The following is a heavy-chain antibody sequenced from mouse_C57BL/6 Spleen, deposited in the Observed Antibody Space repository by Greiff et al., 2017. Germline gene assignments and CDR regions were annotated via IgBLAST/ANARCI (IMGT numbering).Heavy chain of an antibody. D-gene: IGHD1-1*01. J-gene: IGHJ2*01. Sequence: QVQLQQSGAELVKPGASVKISCKASGYAFSSYWMNWVKQRPGKGLEWIGQIYPGDGDTNYNGKFKGKATLTADKSSSTAYMQLSSLTSEDSAVXFCARPYYYGSYYLDYWGQGTTLTVSS. CDR2: IYPGDGDT. CDR3: ARPYYYGSYYLDY. V-gene: IGHV1-80*01. CDR1: GYAFSSYW.